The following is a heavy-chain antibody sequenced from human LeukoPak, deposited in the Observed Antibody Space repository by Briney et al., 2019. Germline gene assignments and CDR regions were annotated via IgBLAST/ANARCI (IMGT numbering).Heavy chain of an antibody. Sequence: GGSLRLSCAASGFTFSNAWMSWVRQAPGKGLEWVGRIKSKADGGTTDYAAPVKGRFTISRDDSKNTLYLQMNSLKTEDTAVYYCTTDLSNYSDELYGWFDPWGQGTLVTVSS. J-gene: IGHJ5*02. D-gene: IGHD4-11*01. CDR2: IKSKADGGTT. V-gene: IGHV3-15*01. CDR3: TTDLSNYSDELYGWFDP. CDR1: GFTFSNAW.